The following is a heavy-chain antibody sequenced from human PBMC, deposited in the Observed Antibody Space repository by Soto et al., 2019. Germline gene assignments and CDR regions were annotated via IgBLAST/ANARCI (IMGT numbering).Heavy chain of an antibody. Sequence: EVSLRLSCSDSGFTFSSYAMHWVRQAPGKGLEWVAVISYDGSNKYYADSAKDRFTISRDNSKNTLYLQMNSLRAEDTAVYYCARVYASDDSSGYPGIYYWGQGTL. CDR1: GFTFSSYA. J-gene: IGHJ4*02. D-gene: IGHD3-22*01. CDR3: ARVYASDDSSGYPGIYY. V-gene: IGHV3-30-3*01. CDR2: ISYDGSNK.